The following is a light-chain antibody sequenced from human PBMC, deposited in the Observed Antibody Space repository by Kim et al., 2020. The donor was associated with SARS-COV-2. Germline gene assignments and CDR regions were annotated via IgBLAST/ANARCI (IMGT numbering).Light chain of an antibody. CDR3: NSRDSSGNHVV. CDR1: GLSSYY. CDR2: GKN. V-gene: IGLV3-19*01. J-gene: IGLJ2*01. Sequence: GQTVRITCQGDGLSSYYASWYQQKPGQAPVLVIYGKNNRPSGIPDRFSGSSSGNTASLTITGAQAEDEADYYCNSRDSSGNHVVFGGGTKLTVL.